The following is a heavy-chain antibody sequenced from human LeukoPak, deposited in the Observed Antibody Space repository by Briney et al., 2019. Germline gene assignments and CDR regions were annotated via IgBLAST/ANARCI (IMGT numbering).Heavy chain of an antibody. V-gene: IGHV1-2*02. D-gene: IGHD6-19*01. J-gene: IGHJ3*02. Sequence: ASVKVSCKASGGTFSSYAISWVRQAPGEGLEWMGWINPNSGGTKYAQKFQGRVTMSRDTSINTAYMEVRRLTSDDPAVYYCARERGTLAVAGDAVDIWGQGTMVTVSS. CDR3: ARERGTLAVAGDAVDI. CDR1: GGTFSSYA. CDR2: INPNSGGT.